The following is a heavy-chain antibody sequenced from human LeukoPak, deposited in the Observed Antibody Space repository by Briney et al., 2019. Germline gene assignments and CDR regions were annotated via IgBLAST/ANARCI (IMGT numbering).Heavy chain of an antibody. CDR1: GGAFSSYA. J-gene: IGHJ6*02. CDR3: ARGGKSRWIFSYYGMDV. D-gene: IGHD3-16*01. Sequence: ASVKVSCKASGGAFSSYAISWVRQAPGQGLEWMGGIIPIFGTANYAQKFQGRVTITADESTSTAYMGLSSLRSEDTAVYYCARGGKSRWIFSYYGMDVWGQGTTVTVSS. CDR2: IIPIFGTA. V-gene: IGHV1-69*13.